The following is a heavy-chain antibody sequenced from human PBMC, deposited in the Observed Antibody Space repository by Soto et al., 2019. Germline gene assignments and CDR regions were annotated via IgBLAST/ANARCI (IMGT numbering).Heavy chain of an antibody. CDR2: IIPIFGTA. CDR1: GGTFSSYA. V-gene: IGHV1-69*13. J-gene: IGHJ4*02. CDR3: AREGYYDSSGYSTVGYFDY. D-gene: IGHD3-22*01. Sequence: GASVKVSCKASGGTFSSYAISWVRQAPGQGLEWMGGIIPIFGTANYAQKFQGRVTITADESTSTAYMEPSSLRSEDTAVYYCAREGYYDSSGYSTVGYFDYWGQGTLVTVSS.